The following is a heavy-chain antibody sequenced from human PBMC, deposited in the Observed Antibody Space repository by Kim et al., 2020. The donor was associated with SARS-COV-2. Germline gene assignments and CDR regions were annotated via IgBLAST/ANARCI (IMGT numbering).Heavy chain of an antibody. CDR3: ARGDTTPSHFDY. V-gene: IGHV4-59*09. Sequence: NYNPSLKSRVTISVDTSKNQFSLKLSSVTAADTAVYYCARGDTTPSHFDYWGQGTLVTVSS. J-gene: IGHJ4*02. D-gene: IGHD1-1*01.